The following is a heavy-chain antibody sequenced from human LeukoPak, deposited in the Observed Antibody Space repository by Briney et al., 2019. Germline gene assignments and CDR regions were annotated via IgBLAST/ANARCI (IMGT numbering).Heavy chain of an antibody. CDR1: GFTFSDYY. D-gene: IGHD6-13*01. Sequence: GGSLRLSCAASGFTFSDYYMNWIRQAPGKGLEWIGYISGGSATINFADSLKGRFTISRDNAKNSLYLQMNSLRAEDTAVYYCARLLRQQLGNDYWGQGTLVTVSS. CDR2: ISGGSATI. V-gene: IGHV3-11*04. J-gene: IGHJ4*02. CDR3: ARLLRQQLGNDY.